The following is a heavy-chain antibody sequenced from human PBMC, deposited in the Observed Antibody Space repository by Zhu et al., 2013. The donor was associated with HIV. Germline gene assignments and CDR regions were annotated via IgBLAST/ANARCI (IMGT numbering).Heavy chain of an antibody. Sequence: QVQLVQSGAEVKKPGSSVKVSCKASGGTFSSYAISWVRQAPGQGLEWMGGIIPIFGTANYAQKFQGRVTITADESTSTAYMELSSLRSEDTAVYYCARVELDCSSTSCYWRRRFWFDPWGQGTLVTVSS. CDR2: IIPIFGTA. V-gene: IGHV1-69*01. J-gene: IGHJ5*02. CDR3: ARVELDCSSTSCYWRRRFWFDP. D-gene: IGHD2-2*01. CDR1: GGTFSSYA.